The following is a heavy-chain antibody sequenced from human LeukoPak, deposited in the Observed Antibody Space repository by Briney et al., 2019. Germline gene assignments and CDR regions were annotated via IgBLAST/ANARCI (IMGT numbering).Heavy chain of an antibody. V-gene: IGHV3-66*01. CDR1: GFTVSSNY. J-gene: IGHJ4*02. CDR2: IYSGGNT. CDR3: AQSGTYFPFDN. D-gene: IGHD1-26*01. Sequence: PGGSLRLSCAASGFTVSSNYMRWVRQAPGKGLEWVSVIYSGGNTYYADSVKGRFTISRDNSKNTLYLQMNSLRAEDTAVYYCAQSGTYFPFDNWGQGTLVTVSS.